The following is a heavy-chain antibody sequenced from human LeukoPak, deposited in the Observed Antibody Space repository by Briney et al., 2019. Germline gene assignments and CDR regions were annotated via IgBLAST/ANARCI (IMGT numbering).Heavy chain of an antibody. Sequence: GASVKVSCKASGYTFTSYGISWARQAPGQGLEWMGWISAYNGNTNYAQKLQGRVTMTTDTSTSTAYMELRSLRSDDTAVYYCARSTCGGSCYSRDYWGQGTLVTVSS. CDR3: ARSTCGGSCYSRDY. V-gene: IGHV1-18*01. J-gene: IGHJ4*02. D-gene: IGHD2-15*01. CDR1: GYTFTSYG. CDR2: ISAYNGNT.